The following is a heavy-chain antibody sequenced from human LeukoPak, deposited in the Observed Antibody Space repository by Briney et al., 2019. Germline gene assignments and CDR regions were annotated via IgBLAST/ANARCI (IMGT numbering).Heavy chain of an antibody. V-gene: IGHV1-46*01. CDR2: IYPRVGST. D-gene: IGHD2-8*01. CDR3: ARDYVDDIPMIKDY. CDR1: GYTFTSNY. Sequence: ASVKVSCKASGYTFTSNYIHWVRQAPGQGLEWMGMIYPRVGSTSYAQKFQGRVTVTRDTSTSTVHMELSGLRSEDTAVYYCARDYVDDIPMIKDYWGQGTLVTVSS. J-gene: IGHJ4*02.